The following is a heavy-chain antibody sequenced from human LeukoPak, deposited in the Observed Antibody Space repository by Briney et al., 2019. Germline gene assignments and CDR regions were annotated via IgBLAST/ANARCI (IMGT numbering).Heavy chain of an antibody. CDR3: VKDLAGRYSSGWYYFDY. Sequence: GGSLRLSCAASGFTFSSYAMSWVRQAPGKGLEWVSAISGSGGSTYYADSVKGRFTISRDNSKNTLYLQMNSLRAEDTAVYYCVKDLAGRYSSGWYYFDYWGQGTLVTVSS. CDR1: GFTFSSYA. J-gene: IGHJ4*02. CDR2: ISGSGGST. D-gene: IGHD6-19*01. V-gene: IGHV3-23*01.